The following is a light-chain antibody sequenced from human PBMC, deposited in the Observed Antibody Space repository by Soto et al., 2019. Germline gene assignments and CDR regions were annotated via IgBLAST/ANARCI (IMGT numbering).Light chain of an antibody. CDR2: DAS. CDR1: QSVSSW. V-gene: IGKV1-5*01. CDR3: QQYNSFPT. Sequence: DIPLTQAPSTLAAPVGDIFTLTFGAVQSVSSWLAWYQQKPGRAPRLLIYDASKLEAGVPSRFSGSGSETELSLTISSLQPDDFATYFCQQYNSFPTFGQGTKVDI. J-gene: IGKJ1*01.